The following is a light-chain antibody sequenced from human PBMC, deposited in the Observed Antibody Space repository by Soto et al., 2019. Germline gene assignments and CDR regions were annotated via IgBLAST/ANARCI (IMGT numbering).Light chain of an antibody. Sequence: DIVMTQSPDSLAVSLGERATINCKSSQSVLYSSNNKNYLAWYQQKPGQPPKLLIYWASTRESGVPDRCSGSGSGTDFTLTISSLQAEDVAVYYCQQYYSTPDTFGGGTKVEIK. CDR1: QSVLYSSNNKNY. CDR3: QQYYSTPDT. V-gene: IGKV4-1*01. CDR2: WAS. J-gene: IGKJ4*01.